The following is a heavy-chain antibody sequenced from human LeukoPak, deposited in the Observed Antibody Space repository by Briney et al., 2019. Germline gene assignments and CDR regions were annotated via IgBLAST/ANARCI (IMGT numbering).Heavy chain of an antibody. CDR1: GASISSSTNY. Sequence: SETLSLTCTVSGASISSSTNYWGWIRQPPGKGLEWIGTVYSSGTTYDNPSLRRRVSMSVDTSKNQFSLNLTSVTAADTAIYYCARHVLSGINRLSDHSYYFLDVWGTGTTVTISS. CDR2: VYSSGTT. V-gene: IGHV4-39*01. J-gene: IGHJ6*03. D-gene: IGHD2-21*02. CDR3: ARHVLSGINRLSDHSYYFLDV.